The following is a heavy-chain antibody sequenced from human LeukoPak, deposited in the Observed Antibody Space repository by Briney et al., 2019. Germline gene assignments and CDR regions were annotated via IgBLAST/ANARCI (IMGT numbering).Heavy chain of an antibody. V-gene: IGHV3-30-3*01. CDR1: GFTFSTFA. CDR3: ARAAYASSPDY. Sequence: PGGSLRLSCAASGFTFSTFAMHWVRQAPGKGLEWVALISYDGTNEYYADSVKGRFTISRDNSKNTLYLQMNSLRAEDTAVYYCARAAYASSPDYWGQGTLVTVSS. CDR2: ISYDGTNE. D-gene: IGHD6-13*01. J-gene: IGHJ4*02.